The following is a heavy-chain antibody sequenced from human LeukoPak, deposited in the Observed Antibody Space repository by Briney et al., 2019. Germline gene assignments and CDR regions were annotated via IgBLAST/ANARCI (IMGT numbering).Heavy chain of an antibody. CDR1: GVTFSSHA. V-gene: IGHV3-23*01. Sequence: GGSLRLSCGASGVTFSSHAMTWFRQAPGKGLEWVSAISISGDTTYYADAVKGRFTISRDNSKNTVYLQMNSLRAEDTAVYYCANEIRPNDYWGQGTLVTVSS. D-gene: IGHD4-17*01. J-gene: IGHJ4*02. CDR2: ISISGDTT. CDR3: ANEIRPNDY.